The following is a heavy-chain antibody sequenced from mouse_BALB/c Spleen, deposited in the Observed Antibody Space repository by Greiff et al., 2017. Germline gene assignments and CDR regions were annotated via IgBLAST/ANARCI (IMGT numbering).Heavy chain of an antibody. CDR2: ISDGGSYT. V-gene: IGHV5-4*02. Sequence: EVKVVESGGGLVKPGGSLKLSCAASGFTFSDYYMYWVRQTPEKRLEWVATISDGGSYTYYPDSVKGRFTISRDNAKNNLYLQMSSLKSEDTAMYYCASDYDWFAYWGQGTLVTVSA. CDR3: ASDYDWFAY. CDR1: GFTFSDYY. D-gene: IGHD2-12*01. J-gene: IGHJ3*01.